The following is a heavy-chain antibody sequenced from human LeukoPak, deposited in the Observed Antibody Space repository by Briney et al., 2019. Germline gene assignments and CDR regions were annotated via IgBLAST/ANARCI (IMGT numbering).Heavy chain of an antibody. J-gene: IGHJ6*02. CDR1: GFIFSSHA. D-gene: IGHD2-8*01. CDR3: ARDLGTSLYYYYGMDV. CDR2: ISYDGSNK. Sequence: PGGSLRLSCAASGFIFSSHAMHWVRQAPGKGLEWVAVISYDGSNKDYADSVKGRFTISRDNSKNTLYAQMNSLRAEDTAVYYCARDLGTSLYYYYGMDVWGQGTTVTVSS. V-gene: IGHV3-30*04.